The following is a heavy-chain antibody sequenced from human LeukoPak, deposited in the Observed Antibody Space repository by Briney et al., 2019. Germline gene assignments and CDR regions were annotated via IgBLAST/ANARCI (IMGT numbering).Heavy chain of an antibody. D-gene: IGHD2-21*01. CDR3: VKAPVTTCSGAYCYPFDY. V-gene: IGHV3-23*01. J-gene: IGHJ4*02. CDR1: GFTFSSYA. CDR2: ISVSGNT. Sequence: GGFLRLSCAASGFTFSSYAMSWVRQAPGKGLEWVSAISVSGNTYHADSVKGRFTISRDSSKNTLYLQMNRLRAEDAAVYYCVKAPVTTCSGAYCYPFDYWGQGTLVTVSS.